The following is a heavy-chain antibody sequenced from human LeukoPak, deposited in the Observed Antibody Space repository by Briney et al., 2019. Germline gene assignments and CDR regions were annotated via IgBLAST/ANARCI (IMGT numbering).Heavy chain of an antibody. Sequence: PGGSLRLSCAASGFTFSSFAMTWVRQAPGKGLEWVSAINGSDGSTYYADSVKGRFTISRDNSKNTLYLQMNSLRAEDTAVYYCTKVVDYDFWSGYRIDYWGQGTLVTVSS. V-gene: IGHV3-23*01. D-gene: IGHD3-3*01. J-gene: IGHJ4*02. CDR2: INGSDGST. CDR1: GFTFSSFA. CDR3: TKVVDYDFWSGYRIDY.